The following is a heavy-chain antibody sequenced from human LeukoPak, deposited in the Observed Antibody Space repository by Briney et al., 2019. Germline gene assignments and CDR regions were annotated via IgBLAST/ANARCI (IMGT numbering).Heavy chain of an antibody. CDR3: TRHQTNNYGPGTPFDF. CDR2: IYKTGST. V-gene: IGHV4-38-2*01. Sequence: GSLRLSCAASGFIFSDYYLIWIRQAPGKGLEWIGSIYKTGSTNYSPSLKSRVLISVDTSNNQFSLNLSSVTAADTAVYFCTRHQTNNYGPGTPFDFWGQGTLVSVSS. J-gene: IGHJ4*02. CDR1: GFIFSDYY. D-gene: IGHD3-10*01.